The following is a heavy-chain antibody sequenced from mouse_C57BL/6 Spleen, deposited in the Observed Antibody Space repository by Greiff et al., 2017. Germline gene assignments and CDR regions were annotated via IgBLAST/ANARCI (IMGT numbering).Heavy chain of an antibody. Sequence: EVKVVESGGDLVKPGGSLKLSCAASGFTFSSYGMSWVRQTPDKRLEWVATISSGGSYTYYPDSVKGRFTISRDNAKNTLYLQMSSLKSEDTAMYYCARHETTEGYAMDYWGQGTSVTVSS. D-gene: IGHD1-1*01. V-gene: IGHV5-6*01. CDR2: ISSGGSYT. CDR1: GFTFSSYG. J-gene: IGHJ4*01. CDR3: ARHETTEGYAMDY.